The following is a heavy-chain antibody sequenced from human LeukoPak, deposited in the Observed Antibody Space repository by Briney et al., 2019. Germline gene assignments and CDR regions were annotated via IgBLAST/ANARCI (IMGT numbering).Heavy chain of an antibody. CDR3: ARGYGQWAY. D-gene: IGHD2-8*01. CDR1: GFTFSTYW. CDR2: IKLDESEK. Sequence: GGSLRLSCVASGFTFSTYWMSWVRQAPGKGLEWVANIKLDESEKYYVDSVKGRFTISRDNAKNSLYLQMNSLRAEDTALYYCARGYGQWAYWGQGTLVTVSS. J-gene: IGHJ4*02. V-gene: IGHV3-7*01.